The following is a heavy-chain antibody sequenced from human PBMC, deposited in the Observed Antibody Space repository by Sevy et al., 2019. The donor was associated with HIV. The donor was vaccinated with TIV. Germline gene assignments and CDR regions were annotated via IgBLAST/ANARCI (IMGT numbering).Heavy chain of an antibody. CDR2: ISWNSGAV. J-gene: IGHJ3*01. CDR3: GRAQGYCVVNSCFXGSIXXXDX. D-gene: IGHD2-2*01. Sequence: GGSLRLSXXASXXXXSDYAMHWXXXXPGKGLEWVXGISWNSGAVGYADSVKGRFTISRDNAKNSLHLQMNSLRVEDTAXYYCGRAQGYCVVNSCFXGSIXXXDXXXQGTMVXVSS. V-gene: IGHV3-9*01. CDR1: XXXXSDYA.